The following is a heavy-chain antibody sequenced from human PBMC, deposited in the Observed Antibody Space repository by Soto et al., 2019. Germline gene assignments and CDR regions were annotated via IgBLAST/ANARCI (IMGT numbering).Heavy chain of an antibody. J-gene: IGHJ4*02. CDR3: ARVGPSDIVLVPAAMRGYFDY. D-gene: IGHD2-2*01. V-gene: IGHV4-30-2*01. Sequence: SETLSLTCAVSGGSISSGGYSWSWIRQPPGKGLEWIGYMYHSGSTYYNPSLKSRVTISVDTSKNQFSLKLSSVTAADTAVYYCARVGPSDIVLVPAAMRGYFDYWGQGTLVTVSS. CDR2: MYHSGST. CDR1: GGSISSGGYS.